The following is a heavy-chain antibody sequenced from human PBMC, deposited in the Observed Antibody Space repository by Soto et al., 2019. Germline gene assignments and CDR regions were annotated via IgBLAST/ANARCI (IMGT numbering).Heavy chain of an antibody. J-gene: IGHJ2*01. V-gene: IGHV3-21*01. CDR1: GFTFSSYS. CDR2: ISSSSSYI. CDR3: ARDPEPSSQVGYFDL. D-gene: IGHD6-13*01. Sequence: GGSLRLSCAASGFTFSSYSMNWVRQAPGKGLEWVSSISSSSSYIYYADSVKGRFTISRDNAKNSLYLQMNSLRAEDTAVYYCARDPEPSSQVGYFDLWGRGTLVTVSS.